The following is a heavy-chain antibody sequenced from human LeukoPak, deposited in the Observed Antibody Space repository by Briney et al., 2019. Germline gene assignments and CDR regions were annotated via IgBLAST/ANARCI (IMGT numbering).Heavy chain of an antibody. Sequence: GASVTVSCMHSGYTFTNYAMNWVRQAPGQGREGVGWINTKTGNPKYTQGFPGRFVFSLDSSVSTAYYCARGYRYGSPSESYYFDYWGQGTLVTVSS. D-gene: IGHD5-18*01. V-gene: IGHV7-4-1*01. CDR2: INTKTGNP. J-gene: IGHJ4*02. CDR1: GYTFTNYA. CDR3: FDY.